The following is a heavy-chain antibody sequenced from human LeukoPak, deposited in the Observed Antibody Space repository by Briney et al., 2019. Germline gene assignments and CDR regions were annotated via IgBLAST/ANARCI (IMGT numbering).Heavy chain of an antibody. D-gene: IGHD1-26*01. CDR2: ISSSSSTI. V-gene: IGHV3-48*02. CDR1: GFTFSSYS. Sequence: GGSLRLSCAASGFTFSSYSMNWVRQAPGKGQEWVSYISSSSSTIYYADSVKGRFTISRDNAQNSLYLQMNSLRDEDTAVYYCATSGSYRFDYWGQGTLVTVSS. CDR3: ATSGSYRFDY. J-gene: IGHJ4*02.